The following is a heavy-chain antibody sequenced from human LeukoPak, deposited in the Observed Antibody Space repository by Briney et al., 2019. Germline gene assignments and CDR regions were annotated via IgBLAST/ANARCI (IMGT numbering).Heavy chain of an antibody. V-gene: IGHV3-23*01. CDR3: AKSSYYDASGYYREYYFDS. CDR1: GFSFSNYA. J-gene: IGHJ4*02. CDR2: NSGSGGST. Sequence: GGSLRLSCVPSGFSFSNYAMSWVRQAPGKGLEWVSSNSGSGGSTHYVDSVKGRFTISRDKTKNTLYLQMNSLRAEDTAVYYCAKSSYYDASGYYREYYFDSWGQGTLVTVSS. D-gene: IGHD3-22*01.